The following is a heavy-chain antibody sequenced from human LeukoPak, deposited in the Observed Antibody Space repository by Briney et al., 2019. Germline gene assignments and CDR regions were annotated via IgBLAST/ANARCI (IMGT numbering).Heavy chain of an antibody. V-gene: IGHV4-4*07. D-gene: IGHD2-2*01. CDR1: GGSISSYY. J-gene: IGHJ4*02. Sequence: SETLSLTCTVSGGSISSYYRSWVRQPAGKGLEWIGRIYTSGSTNYNPSLKSRVTTSVDTSKKQFSLKLSSVTAADTAVYYCARTQYQLLCEDYWGQGTLVTVSS. CDR3: ARTQYQLLCEDY. CDR2: IYTSGST.